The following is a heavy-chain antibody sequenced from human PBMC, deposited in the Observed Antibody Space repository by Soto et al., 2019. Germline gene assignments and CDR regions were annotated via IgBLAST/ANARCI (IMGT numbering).Heavy chain of an antibody. V-gene: IGHV3-30-3*01. D-gene: IGHD3-22*01. CDR1: GFTFSSYA. CDR3: ARDGAVSGDSSGYPENDNWFDP. J-gene: IGHJ5*02. CDR2: ISYDGSNK. Sequence: QVQLVESGGGVVQPGRSLRLSCAASGFTFSSYAMHWVRQAPGKGLEWVAVISYDGSNKYYADSVKGRFTISRDNFKNTLYLQMNSLRVEDTVVYYCARDGAVSGDSSGYPENDNWFDPWGQGTLVTVSS.